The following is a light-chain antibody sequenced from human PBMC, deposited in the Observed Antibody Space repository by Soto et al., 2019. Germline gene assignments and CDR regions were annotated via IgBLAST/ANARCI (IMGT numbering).Light chain of an antibody. CDR1: SSDVGGYNY. J-gene: IGLJ2*01. V-gene: IGLV2-8*01. CDR3: SSFAGGGNPVL. CDR2: EVT. Sequence: QSALTQPPSASGSLGQSVTISCTGTSSDVGGYNYVSWHQQHPGKAPKLMIYEVTKRTSGVPDRFSGSKSGNTASLTVSGLQAEDEADYYCSSFAGGGNPVLFGGGTKLTVL.